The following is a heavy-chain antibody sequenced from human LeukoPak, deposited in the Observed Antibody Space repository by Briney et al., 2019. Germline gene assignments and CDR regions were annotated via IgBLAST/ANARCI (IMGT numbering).Heavy chain of an antibody. CDR3: ARGYLWFGELVY. CDR1: GFSFSRYN. V-gene: IGHV3-21*01. CDR2: ISSSPSYI. D-gene: IGHD3-10*01. J-gene: IGHJ4*02. Sequence: PGGSLRLSCAASGFSFSRYNMNWVRQAPGKGLEWVSSISSSPSYIYYADSVKGRFTISRDDAKNSLYLQMNSLRAEDTAVYYCARGYLWFGELVYWGQGTLVTVSS.